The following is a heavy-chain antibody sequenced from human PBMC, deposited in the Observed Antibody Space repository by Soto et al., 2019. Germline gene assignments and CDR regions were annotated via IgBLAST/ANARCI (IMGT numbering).Heavy chain of an antibody. V-gene: IGHV1-69*12. CDR3: AREPREQRVANGRAFDI. Sequence: QVQLVQSGAEVKKPGSSVKVSCKASGGTFSSYAISWVRQAPGQGLEWMGGIIPIFGTANYAHTFQGRVTPTADDYTSTAYMELSSLRSEDTAVYYCAREPREQRVANGRAFDIWGQGTMVTVSS. D-gene: IGHD6-6*01. J-gene: IGHJ3*02. CDR1: GGTFSSYA. CDR2: IIPIFGTA.